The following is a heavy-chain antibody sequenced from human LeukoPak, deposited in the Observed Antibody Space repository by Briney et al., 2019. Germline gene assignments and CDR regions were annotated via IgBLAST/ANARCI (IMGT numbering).Heavy chain of an antibody. CDR2: INHSGST. V-gene: IGHV4-34*01. Sequence: PSETLSLTCAVYGGSFSGYYWSWIRQPPGKGLEWIGEINHSGSTNYNPSLKSRVTISVDTSKNQFSLKLSSVTAADTAVYYCARVLRLWSSNWFDPRGQGTLVTVSS. J-gene: IGHJ5*02. CDR1: GGSFSGYY. D-gene: IGHD5-18*01. CDR3: ARVLRLWSSNWFDP.